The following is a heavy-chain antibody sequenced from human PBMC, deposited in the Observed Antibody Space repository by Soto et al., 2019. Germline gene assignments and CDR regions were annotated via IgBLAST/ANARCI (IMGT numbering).Heavy chain of an antibody. CDR1: GFTFSSYA. V-gene: IGHV3-23*01. D-gene: IGHD2-21*02. CDR2: ISGSGGST. CDR3: ARDEAYCGGDCYSAIGLFDY. Sequence: RLSCAASGFTFSSYAMSWVRQAPGKGLEWVSAISGSGGSTYYADSVKGRFTISRDNSKNTLYLQMNSLRAEDTAVYYCARDEAYCGGDCYSAIGLFDYWGQGTLVTVSS. J-gene: IGHJ4*02.